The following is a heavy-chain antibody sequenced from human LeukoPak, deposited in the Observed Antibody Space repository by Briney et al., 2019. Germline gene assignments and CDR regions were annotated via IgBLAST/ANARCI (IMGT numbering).Heavy chain of an antibody. CDR2: ITGSGVNT. J-gene: IGHJ1*01. CDR1: GFTFSSYA. V-gene: IGHV3-23*01. CDR3: AKQIYDNSGYDEYFQH. Sequence: PEGSLRLSCAASGFTFSSYAMSWVRQAPGKGLEWVSTITGSGVNTSYADSVKGRFTISRDNSKNTLYLQMNSLRAEDTALYYCAKQIYDNSGYDEYFQHWGQGTLVTVSS. D-gene: IGHD3-22*01.